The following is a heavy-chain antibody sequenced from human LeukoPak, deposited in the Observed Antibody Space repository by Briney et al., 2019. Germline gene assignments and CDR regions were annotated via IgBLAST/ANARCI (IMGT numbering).Heavy chain of an antibody. V-gene: IGHV1-69*01. CDR2: IIPIFGTA. Sequence: ASVKVSCKASGGTFSSYAIRRVRQAPGQGLEWMGGIIPIFGTANYAQKFQGRVTITADESTSTAYMELSSLRSEDTAVYYCARGPYSDYVWGSYRHPPYYYYYMDVWGKGTTVTVSS. J-gene: IGHJ6*03. D-gene: IGHD3-16*02. CDR1: GGTFSSYA. CDR3: ARGPYSDYVWGSYRHPPYYYYYMDV.